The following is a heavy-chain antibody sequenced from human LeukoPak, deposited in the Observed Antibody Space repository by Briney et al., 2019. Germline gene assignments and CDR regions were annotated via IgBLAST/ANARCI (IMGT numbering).Heavy chain of an antibody. CDR3: ARVLLGYCSSTSCPARYFDY. Sequence: PSQTLSLTCAVYGGSFSGYYWSWIRQPPGKGLEWIGEINHSGSTNYNPSLKSRVTISVDTSKNQFSLKLSSVTAADTAVYYCARVLLGYCSSTSCPARYFDYWGQGTLVTVSS. CDR1: GGSFSGYY. V-gene: IGHV4-34*01. D-gene: IGHD2-2*01. J-gene: IGHJ4*02. CDR2: INHSGST.